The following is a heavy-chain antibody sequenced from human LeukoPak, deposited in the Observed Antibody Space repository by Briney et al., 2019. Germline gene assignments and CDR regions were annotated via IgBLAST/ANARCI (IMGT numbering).Heavy chain of an antibody. J-gene: IGHJ4*02. CDR3: AVGLTTVTGTDY. Sequence: GGSLRLSCAASGFTFSSYSMNWVRQAPGKGLEWVSSISSSSSYIYYADSVKGRFTISRDNAKNSLYLQMNSLRAEDTAVYYCAVGLTTVTGTDYWGQGTLVTGSS. CDR2: ISSSSSYI. D-gene: IGHD4-17*01. CDR1: GFTFSSYS. V-gene: IGHV3-21*01.